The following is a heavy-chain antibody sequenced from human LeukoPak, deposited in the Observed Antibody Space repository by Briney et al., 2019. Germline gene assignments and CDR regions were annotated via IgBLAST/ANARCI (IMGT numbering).Heavy chain of an antibody. J-gene: IGHJ3*02. V-gene: IGHV3-7*01. CDR2: IKQDGSEK. CDR3: ARDSKSGSRAAFDI. CDR1: GFTFSSYW. D-gene: IGHD1-26*01. Sequence: GGSLRLSCAASGFTFSSYWMSWVRQAPGKGLEWVANIKQDGSEKYYVVSVKGRFTISRDNAKNSLCLQMNSLRAEDTAVYYCARDSKSGSRAAFDIWGQGTMVTVSS.